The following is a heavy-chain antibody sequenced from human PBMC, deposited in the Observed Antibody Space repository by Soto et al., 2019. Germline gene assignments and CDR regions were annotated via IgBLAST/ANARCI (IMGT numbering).Heavy chain of an antibody. V-gene: IGHV3-30*18. J-gene: IGHJ6*02. CDR3: AKDVVVGATTGLGDYYYYYGMDV. D-gene: IGHD1-26*01. Sequence: SLRLSCAASGFTFSSYGMHWVRQAPGKGLEWAAVISYDGSNKYYADSVKGRFTISRDNSKNTLYLQMNSLRAEDTAVYYCAKDVVVGATTGLGDYYYYYGMDVWGQGTTGTVSS. CDR2: ISYDGSNK. CDR1: GFTFSSYG.